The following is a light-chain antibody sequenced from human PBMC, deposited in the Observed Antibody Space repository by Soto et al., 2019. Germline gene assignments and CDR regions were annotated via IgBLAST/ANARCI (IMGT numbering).Light chain of an antibody. Sequence: DIQLTQSPSFLSASVGDRVTISCRASQAMNTYIAWDQQRPGAAPKLLVYGASTLYTGVPSRFSGSESGAVFTLTISSRQPEDFATYYCQQLHSYPITFGQGTRLEIK. V-gene: IGKV1-9*01. J-gene: IGKJ5*01. CDR1: QAMNTY. CDR2: GAS. CDR3: QQLHSYPIT.